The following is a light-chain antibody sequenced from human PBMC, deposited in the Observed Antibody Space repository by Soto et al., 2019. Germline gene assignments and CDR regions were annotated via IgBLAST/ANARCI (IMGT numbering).Light chain of an antibody. J-gene: IGKJ2*01. CDR2: GAS. V-gene: IGKV3-20*01. CDR3: QQYGSSPRT. Sequence: EIVLTQSPGTLSLSPGERATLSCRASQSVSSSYLSWYQQKPGQAPRLIIYGASIKATGIPDMFSGSGCATYFPLTISRLEPEDFAVYYCQQYGSSPRTFGQGTKLEIK. CDR1: QSVSSSY.